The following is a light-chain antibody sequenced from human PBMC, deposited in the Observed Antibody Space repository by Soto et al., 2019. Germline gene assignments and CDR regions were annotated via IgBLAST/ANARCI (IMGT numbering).Light chain of an antibody. CDR1: SGHSSYA. J-gene: IGLJ2*01. Sequence: QPVLTQSPSASASLGASVKLTCTLSSGHSSYAIAWHQQQPEKGPRYLMKLNSDGSHRKGDGIPDRFSGSSSGAERYLTISSLQPEDEADYYCQTWGSGIRVVFGGGTKVTVL. CDR2: LNSDGSH. V-gene: IGLV4-69*01. CDR3: QTWGSGIRVV.